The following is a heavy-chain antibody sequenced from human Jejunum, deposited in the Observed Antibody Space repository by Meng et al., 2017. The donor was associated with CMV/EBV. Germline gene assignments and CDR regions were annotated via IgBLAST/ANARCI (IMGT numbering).Heavy chain of an antibody. CDR3: AREYPCTFCFAS. D-gene: IGHD1-1*01. CDR1: SYNFLTYP. Sequence: SCNASSYNFLTYPLHWARQAPGQGLEYIGIIFSNGNTTHAQEFQSRLTVTTDTTTSTLYIELSGLRSAATACDFCAREYPCTFCFASWGQGTLVTVSS. J-gene: IGHJ4*02. V-gene: IGHV1-46*01. CDR2: IFSNGNT.